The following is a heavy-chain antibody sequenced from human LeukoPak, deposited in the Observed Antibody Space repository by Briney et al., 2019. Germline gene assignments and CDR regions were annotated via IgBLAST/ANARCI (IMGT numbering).Heavy chain of an antibody. CDR2: IRYDGSNK. D-gene: IGHD6-6*01. J-gene: IGHJ4*02. V-gene: IGHV3-30*02. CDR3: AKDRVLGIAARPGYFDY. Sequence: PGGSLRLSCAASGFTFSSYGMHWVRQAPGKGLEWVAFIRYDGSNKYYADSVKGRFTISRDNSKNTLYLQMNSLGAEDTAVYYCAKDRVLGIAARPGYFDYWGQGTLVTVSS. CDR1: GFTFSSYG.